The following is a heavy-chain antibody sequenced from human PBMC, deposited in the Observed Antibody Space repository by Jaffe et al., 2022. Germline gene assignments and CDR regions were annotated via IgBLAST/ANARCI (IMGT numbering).Heavy chain of an antibody. V-gene: IGHV3-30*18. Sequence: QVQLVESGGGVVQPGRSLRLSCAASGFTFSSYGMHWVRQAPGKGLEWVAVISYDGSNKYYADSVKGRFTISRDNSKNTLYLQMNSLRAEDTAVYYCAKDIGYSSGWTFDAFDIWGQGTMVTVSS. CDR2: ISYDGSNK. CDR1: GFTFSSYG. J-gene: IGHJ3*02. D-gene: IGHD6-19*01. CDR3: AKDIGYSSGWTFDAFDI.